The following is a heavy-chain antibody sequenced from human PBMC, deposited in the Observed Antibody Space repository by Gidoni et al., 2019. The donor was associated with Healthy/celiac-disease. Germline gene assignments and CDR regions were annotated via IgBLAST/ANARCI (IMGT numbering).Heavy chain of an antibody. Sequence: EVQLVESGGGLVQPGGSLRLSCEASGFTFSSYWMSWVRQAPGKGLEWVANIKQDGSEKYYVDSVKGRFTISRDNAKNSLYLQMNSLRAEDTAVYYCAREGEQQLQCFDYWGQGTLVTVSS. CDR2: IKQDGSEK. CDR1: GFTFSSYW. V-gene: IGHV3-7*03. J-gene: IGHJ4*02. D-gene: IGHD6-13*01. CDR3: AREGEQQLQCFDY.